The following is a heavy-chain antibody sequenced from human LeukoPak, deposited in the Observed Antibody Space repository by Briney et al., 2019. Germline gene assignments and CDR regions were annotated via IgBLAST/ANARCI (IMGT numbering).Heavy chain of an antibody. CDR1: GGSISSDSYY. CDR3: AGAGGWSPYNWFDP. CDR2: IYYGGST. J-gene: IGHJ5*02. Sequence: SETLSLTCRVSGGSISSDSYYWVWIRQPPGKGLVWIGSIYYGGSTYYNPSLKSRVTISVDTSMTQFSLKLSSMTAADAAVYYCAGAGGWSPYNWFDPWGQGTLVTVSS. V-gene: IGHV4-39*07. D-gene: IGHD6-19*01.